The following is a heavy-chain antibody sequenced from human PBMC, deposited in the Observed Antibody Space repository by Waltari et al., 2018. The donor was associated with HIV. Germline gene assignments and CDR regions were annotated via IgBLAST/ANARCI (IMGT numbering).Heavy chain of an antibody. Sequence: EVQLLESGGGLVQPGGSLRLSCAASGFTFSSYAMSWVRQASGKGLGWVSAISGSGGRTYYAGSVKGRFTISRDNSKNTLDLQMNSLRAEDTAVHYCAKCLGGSYSFDYWGQGTLVTVSS. CDR3: AKCLGGSYSFDY. J-gene: IGHJ4*02. CDR2: ISGSGGRT. V-gene: IGHV3-23*01. D-gene: IGHD1-26*01. CDR1: GFTFSSYA.